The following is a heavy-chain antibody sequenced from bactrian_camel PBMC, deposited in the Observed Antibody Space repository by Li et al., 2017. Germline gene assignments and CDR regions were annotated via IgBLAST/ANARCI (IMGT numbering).Heavy chain of an antibody. CDR3: ATGPWYTDEYKY. V-gene: IGHV3-2*01. J-gene: IGHJ4*01. Sequence: HVQLVESGGGLVQPGGSLRLSCAVSGFTLSRYDMVWVRQAPGKGLEWVSSISGSSRTYYSNSVKGRCTIARDNTKNTVYLQMISLESEDTALYYCATGPWYTDEYKYWGQGTQVTVS. CDR1: GFTLSRYD. D-gene: IGHD6*01. CDR2: ISGSSRT.